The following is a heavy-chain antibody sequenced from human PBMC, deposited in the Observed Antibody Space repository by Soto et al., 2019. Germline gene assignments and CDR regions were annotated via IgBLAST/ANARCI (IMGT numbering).Heavy chain of an antibody. J-gene: IGHJ6*02. CDR3: ARTDRDFYGLDV. CDR2: ISAAGDP. V-gene: IGHV3-13*05. Sequence: EVQLVESGGGLVQPGGSLRLSCEASGFTFRNYDMHWVRQGTGKGLEWVSGISAAGDPDYADSVEGRCTISRENAQNSFLLQINSLRVGDTAVYYCARTDRDFYGLDVWGQGTTVIVSS. CDR1: GFTFRNYD.